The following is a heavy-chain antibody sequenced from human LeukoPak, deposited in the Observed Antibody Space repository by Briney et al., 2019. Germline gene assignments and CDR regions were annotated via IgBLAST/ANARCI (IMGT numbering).Heavy chain of an antibody. V-gene: IGHV3-20*04. CDR2: LNWNGDNT. CDR1: GFTFHDHG. CDR3: AREEGPYFDC. J-gene: IGHJ4*02. Sequence: GGSLRLSCAATGFTFHDHGMSWVRQVPGKGLEWVSALNWNGDNTGYADSVKGRFTISRDNAKKSLYLQMNSLTAEDTAYYYCAREEGPYFDCWGQGTLVTVSS.